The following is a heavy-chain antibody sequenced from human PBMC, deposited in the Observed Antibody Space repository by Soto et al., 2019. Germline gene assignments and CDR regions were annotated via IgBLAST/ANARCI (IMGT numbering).Heavy chain of an antibody. J-gene: IGHJ4*02. Sequence: SVKVSCKAPGGTFSTYAISWVRQAPGQGLEWLGGIIPMFGTANYAQRFQDRVTITADESTNTVYMELSSLRSEDTAVYFCASGIQLWLRRINNGYSGWGQGTLVTVSS. D-gene: IGHD5-18*01. CDR1: GGTFSTYA. CDR2: IIPMFGTA. V-gene: IGHV1-69*13. CDR3: ASGIQLWLRRINNGYSG.